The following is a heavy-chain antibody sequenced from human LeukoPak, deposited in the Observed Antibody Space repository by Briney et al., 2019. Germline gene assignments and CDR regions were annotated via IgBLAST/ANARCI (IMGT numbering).Heavy chain of an antibody. V-gene: IGHV1-46*01. J-gene: IGHJ5*02. CDR1: GYSFTSYH. D-gene: IGHD3-16*02. Sequence: ASVKVSCKASGYSFTSYHMHWVRQAPGQGLEWMGIINPSGGSTTYAQKFQGRVTMTRDMSTTTDYMELSSLRSEDTAVYYCARDNSVGDIAWWFDPWGQGTLVTVSS. CDR2: INPSGGST. CDR3: ARDNSVGDIAWWFDP.